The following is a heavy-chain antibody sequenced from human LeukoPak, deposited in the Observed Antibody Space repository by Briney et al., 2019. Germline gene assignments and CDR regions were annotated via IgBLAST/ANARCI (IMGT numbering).Heavy chain of an antibody. V-gene: IGHV4-4*02. Sequence: SETLSLTCGVSGGSISSTNWWTWVRQPPGEGLEWIGYMYYRGSTSYNPSLKSRVSTSVDTSKNQFSLKLSSVTAADTAVYYCARLSNYYFDYWGQGTRVTVSS. CDR3: ARLSNYYFDY. CDR2: MYYRGST. CDR1: GGSISSTNW. D-gene: IGHD5-24*01. J-gene: IGHJ4*02.